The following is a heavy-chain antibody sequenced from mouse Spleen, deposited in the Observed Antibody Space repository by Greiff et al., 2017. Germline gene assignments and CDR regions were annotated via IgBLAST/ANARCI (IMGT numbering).Heavy chain of an antibody. V-gene: IGHV1-55*01. CDR2: IYPGSGST. Sequence: QVQLQQSGAELVKPGASVKMSCKASGYTFTSYWITWVKQRPGQGLEWIGDIYPGSGSTNYNEKFKSKATLTVDTSSSTAYMQLSSLTSEDSAVYYCARDDGSSFDVWGAGTTVTVSS. D-gene: IGHD1-3*01. CDR1: GYTFTSYW. CDR3: ARDDGSSFDV. J-gene: IGHJ1*01.